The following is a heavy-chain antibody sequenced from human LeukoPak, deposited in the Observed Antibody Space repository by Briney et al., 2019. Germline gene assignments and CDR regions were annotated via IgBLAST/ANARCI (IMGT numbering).Heavy chain of an antibody. CDR3: ARDFFLGYCSSTSCNPGDY. J-gene: IGHJ4*02. CDR2: INPNSGGT. D-gene: IGHD2-2*01. V-gene: IGHV1-2*02. Sequence: GASVKVSCKASGYTFTGYYMHWVRQAPGQGLEWMGWINPNSGGTNYAQKFQGRVTMTRDTSISTAYMELSRLRSDDTAVYYGARDFFLGYCSSTSCNPGDYWGQGTLVTVSS. CDR1: GYTFTGYY.